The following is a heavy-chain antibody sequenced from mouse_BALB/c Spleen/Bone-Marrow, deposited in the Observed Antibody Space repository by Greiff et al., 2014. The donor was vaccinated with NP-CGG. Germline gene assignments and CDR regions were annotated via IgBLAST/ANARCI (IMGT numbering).Heavy chain of an antibody. CDR1: GYTFTSYY. D-gene: IGHD3-3*01. CDR2: IYPGNVNT. CDR3: AREGDSYAMDY. J-gene: IGHJ4*01. V-gene: IGHV1S56*01. Sequence: QVQLQQSGPELVKPGASVRIFCKASGYTFTSYYIHWVKQRPGQGLEWIGWIYPGNVNTKYNERFKGKATLTADKSSSTAYMQLSSLTSEDSAVYFCAREGDSYAMDYWGQGTSVTVSS.